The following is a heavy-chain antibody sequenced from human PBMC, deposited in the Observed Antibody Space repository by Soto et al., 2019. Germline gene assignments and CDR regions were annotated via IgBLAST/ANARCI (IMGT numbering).Heavy chain of an antibody. D-gene: IGHD6-6*01. V-gene: IGHV5-51*01. CDR1: GYSFTSYW. CDR3: ARQGSDRYIEYPTSDSSSFYSYNMDV. CDR2: IYPGDSET. J-gene: IGHJ6*02. Sequence: PGESLKISCTGSGYSFTSYWIGWVRQMPGKGLEWMGIIYPGDSETRYSPSFQGQVTISADKSISTTYLQGSSVKASDTAMYYCARQGSDRYIEYPTSDSSSFYSYNMDVWGQGTTVTVSS.